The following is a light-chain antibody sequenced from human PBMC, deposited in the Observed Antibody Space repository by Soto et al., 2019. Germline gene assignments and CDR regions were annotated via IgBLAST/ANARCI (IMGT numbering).Light chain of an antibody. J-gene: IGKJ1*01. Sequence: AIRMTQSPSSLSASTGDRVTITCRASQGISSYFAWYQQKPGKAPKLLIYAASTVQSGVPSRFSGSGSGTDFTLTISCLQSEDFATYYCQQYYSYPRTFGQGTNVELK. CDR3: QQYYSYPRT. CDR2: AAS. CDR1: QGISSY. V-gene: IGKV1-8*01.